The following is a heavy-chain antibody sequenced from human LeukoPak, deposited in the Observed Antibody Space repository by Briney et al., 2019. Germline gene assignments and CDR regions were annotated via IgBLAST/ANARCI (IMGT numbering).Heavy chain of an antibody. CDR1: AGSISSSDFY. D-gene: IGHD1-1*01. Sequence: SETLSLTSTVSAGSISSSDFYWGWIRQPPGRGLEWIGSIYYNGKAYYNPSLKSRVTISVDTSKNQFSLKVRSVTAADTAVYYCARGSHKYDGWFDSWGHGTLVAVSS. J-gene: IGHJ5*01. CDR3: ARGSHKYDGWFDS. CDR2: IYYNGKA. V-gene: IGHV4-39*01.